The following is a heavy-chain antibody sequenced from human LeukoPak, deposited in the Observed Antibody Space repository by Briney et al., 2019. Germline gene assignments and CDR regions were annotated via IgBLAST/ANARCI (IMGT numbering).Heavy chain of an antibody. V-gene: IGHV1-18*01. CDR1: GYTFTSYG. CDR2: ISAYSGNT. Sequence: ASVKVSCKASGYTFTSYGISWVRQAPGQGLEWMGWISAYSGNTNYAQKLQGRVTMTTDTSTSTAYMELRSLRSDDTAVYYCARNQDSSSWSLMTYYFDYWGQGTLVTVSS. CDR3: ARNQDSSSWSLMTYYFDY. D-gene: IGHD6-13*01. J-gene: IGHJ4*02.